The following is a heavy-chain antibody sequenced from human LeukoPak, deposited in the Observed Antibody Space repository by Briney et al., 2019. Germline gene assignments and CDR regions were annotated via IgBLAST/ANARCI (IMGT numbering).Heavy chain of an antibody. CDR1: GFTFSNAW. CDR3: TTETWIQLWSLSDY. D-gene: IGHD5-18*01. J-gene: IGHJ4*02. Sequence: KPGGSLRLSCAASGFTFSNAWMSWVRQAPGKGLEWVGRIKSKTDGGTTDYAAPVKGRFTISRDDSKNTLYLQMNSLKTEDTAVYYCTTETWIQLWSLSDYWGQGTLVTVSS. V-gene: IGHV3-15*01. CDR2: IKSKTDGGTT.